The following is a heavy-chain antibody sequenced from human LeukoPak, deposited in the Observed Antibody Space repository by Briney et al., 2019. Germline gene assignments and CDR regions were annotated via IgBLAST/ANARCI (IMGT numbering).Heavy chain of an antibody. J-gene: IGHJ4*02. CDR1: GFTFRTYS. CDR3: ARFPRGYSYGSADY. V-gene: IGHV3-48*04. D-gene: IGHD5-18*01. CDR2: ISSSGSTI. Sequence: GGSLRLSCAASGFTFRTYSMNWVRQAPGKGLEWVSSISSSGSTIYYADSVKGRFTISRDNAKNSLYLQMNSLRAEDTAVYYCARFPRGYSYGSADYWGQGTLVAVSS.